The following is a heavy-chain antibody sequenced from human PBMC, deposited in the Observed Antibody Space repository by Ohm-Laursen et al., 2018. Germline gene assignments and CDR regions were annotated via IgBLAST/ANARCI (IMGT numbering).Heavy chain of an antibody. D-gene: IGHD3-22*01. CDR2: INHSGST. CDR3: ARANYFDTSGYNY. CDR1: GGSFSGYY. J-gene: IGHJ4*02. V-gene: IGHV4-34*01. Sequence: GTLSLTCAVYGGSFSGYYWSWIRQPPGKGLEWIGEINHSGSTNYNPSLKSRVTISVDTSKNQFSLKLSSVTAADTAIYYCARANYFDTSGYNYWGQGILVTVSS.